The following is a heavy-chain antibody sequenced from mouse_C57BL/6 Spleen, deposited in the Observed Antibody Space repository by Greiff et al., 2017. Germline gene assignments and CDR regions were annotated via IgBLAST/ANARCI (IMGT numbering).Heavy chain of an antibody. CDR2: IDPNSGGT. CDR1: GYTFTSYW. D-gene: IGHD1-1*01. J-gene: IGHJ4*01. V-gene: IGHV1-72*01. CDR3: SRWITTVVAPYAMDY. Sequence: QVQLQQPGAELVKPGASVKLSCKASGYTFTSYWMHWVKQRPGRGLEWIGRIDPNSGGTKYNEKFKSKATLTVDKPSSTAYMQLSSLTSADSAVYYCSRWITTVVAPYAMDYWGQGTSVTVSS.